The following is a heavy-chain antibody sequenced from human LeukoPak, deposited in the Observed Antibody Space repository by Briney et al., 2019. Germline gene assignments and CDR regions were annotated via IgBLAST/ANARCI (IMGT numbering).Heavy chain of an antibody. J-gene: IGHJ6*03. Sequence: ASVKVSCKASGYTFTSYYMHWVRQAPGQGLEWMGIINPSGGSTSYVQKFQGRVTMTRDTSTSTVYMELSSLRSEDTAVYYCAISQAYDILTGYYTGPYYYYYYMDVWGKGTTVTISS. D-gene: IGHD3-9*01. CDR2: INPSGGST. V-gene: IGHV1-46*01. CDR1: GYTFTSYY. CDR3: AISQAYDILTGYYTGPYYYYYYMDV.